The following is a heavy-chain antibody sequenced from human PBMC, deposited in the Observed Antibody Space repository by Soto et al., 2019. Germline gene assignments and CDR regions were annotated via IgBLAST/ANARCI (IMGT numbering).Heavy chain of an antibody. D-gene: IGHD3-3*01. CDR2: ISAYNGNT. CDR3: ARTYYDFWSGYYTLYYYYHGMDV. CDR1: GYTFTSYG. Sequence: ASVKVSCKASGYTFTSYGISWVRQAPGQGLEWMGWISAYNGNTNYAQKLQGRVTMTTDTSTSTAYMELRSLRSDDTAVYYCARTYYDFWSGYYTLYYYYHGMDVWGQGTTVTVSS. J-gene: IGHJ6*02. V-gene: IGHV1-18*01.